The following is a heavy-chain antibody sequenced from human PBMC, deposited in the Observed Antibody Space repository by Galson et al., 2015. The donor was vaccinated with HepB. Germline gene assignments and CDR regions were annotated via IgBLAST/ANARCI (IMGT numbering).Heavy chain of an antibody. CDR2: ISSSSSYT. CDR1: GFTFSDYY. V-gene: IGHV3-11*05. CDR3: ARVHPPGKGGDNWYFDL. J-gene: IGHJ2*01. D-gene: IGHD2-21*02. Sequence: SLRLSCAASGFTFSDYYMSWIRQAPGKGLEWVSYISSSSSYTNYADSVKGRFTISRDNAKNSLYLQMNSLRAEDTAVYYCARVHPPGKGGDNWYFDLWGRGTLVTVSS.